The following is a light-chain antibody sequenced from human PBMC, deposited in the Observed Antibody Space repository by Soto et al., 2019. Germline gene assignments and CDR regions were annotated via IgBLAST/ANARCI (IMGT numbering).Light chain of an antibody. CDR3: ASYRSPNTFVV. CDR1: SRDIGNYNY. Sequence: QSLLTQPASVSGSPGQSITISCTGTSRDIGNYNYVSWYQHHPGKAPKLMIYEVTSRPSGVSDRFSGSKSGMTASLTISGLQPEDEADYFCASYRSPNTFVVLGNGTKVTVL. V-gene: IGLV2-14*01. J-gene: IGLJ1*01. CDR2: EVT.